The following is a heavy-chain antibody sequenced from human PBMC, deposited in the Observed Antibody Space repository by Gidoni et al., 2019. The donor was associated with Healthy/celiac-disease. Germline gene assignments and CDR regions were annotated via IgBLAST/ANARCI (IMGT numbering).Heavy chain of an antibody. D-gene: IGHD6-13*01. CDR3: ARGSPIAAAGTPYDY. J-gene: IGHJ4*02. CDR2: INHSGST. CDR1: GGSFSGYY. Sequence: QVQLQQWGAGLLKPSETLSLTCAVYGGSFSGYYWSWIRQPPGKGLEWIGEINHSGSTNYNPSRKSRVTISVDTSKNQFSLKLSSVTAADTAVYYCARGSPIAAAGTPYDYWGQGTLVTVSS. V-gene: IGHV4-34*01.